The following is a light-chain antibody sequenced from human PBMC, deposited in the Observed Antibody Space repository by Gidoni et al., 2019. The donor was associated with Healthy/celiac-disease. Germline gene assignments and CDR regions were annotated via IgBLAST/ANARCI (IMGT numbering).Light chain of an antibody. V-gene: IGKV3-20*01. CDR2: GAYGAS. J-gene: IGKJ4*01. CDR1: QSVSNGY. CDR3: QQYGSLVT. Sequence: ELVLTQSPGTLSLSPGERATLSCRASQSVSNGYLAWYQQKPGQAPRLLVYGAYGASTRATVIPDRVSGSGSRTDFTLTSSRLEPEDSAVYYCQQYGSLVTFGGGTKVEIK.